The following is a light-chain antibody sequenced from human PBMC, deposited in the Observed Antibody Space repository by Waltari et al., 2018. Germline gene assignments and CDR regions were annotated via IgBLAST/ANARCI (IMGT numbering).Light chain of an antibody. V-gene: IGKV2-30*02. CDR3: MQGTHFPPT. CDR1: QSLLHSNGNTY. Sequence: DVVMTQSPLSLPINPGQPASMTCRSSQSLLHSNGNTYLSWFLQKPGQPPRRLIYKVSNRDSGVPDRFSGSGTGTDFTLKISRVEAEDVGVYYCMQGTHFPPTFGQGTKVEIK. CDR2: KVS. J-gene: IGKJ1*01.